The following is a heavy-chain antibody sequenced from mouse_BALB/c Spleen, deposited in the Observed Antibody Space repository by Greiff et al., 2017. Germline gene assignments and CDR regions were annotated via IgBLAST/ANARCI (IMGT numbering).Heavy chain of an antibody. CDR3: ARDLSRLRCAMDY. J-gene: IGHJ4*01. CDR2: LWGDGST. CDR1: GFSLPGYG. Sequence: VQRVESGPGLVAPSQSLSITCTVSGFSLPGYGVNWVRQPPGKGLEWLGMLWGDGSTNYNSALKSRLSISKDNSKSKVFLKMNSLQTDDTARYYFARDLSRLRCAMDYGGQGTSVTVSS. D-gene: IGHD2-2*01. V-gene: IGHV2-6-7*01.